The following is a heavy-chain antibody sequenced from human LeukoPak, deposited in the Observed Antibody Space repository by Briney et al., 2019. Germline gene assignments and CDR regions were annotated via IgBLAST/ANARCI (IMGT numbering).Heavy chain of an antibody. J-gene: IGHJ6*02. CDR1: GFTFSSYA. Sequence: GGSLRLSCAASGFTFSSYAMSWVRQAPGKGLEWVSAISGSGGSTYYADSVKGRFTISKDNSKNTLYLQMNSLRAEDTAVYYCAKDQQQLVPYYYYYYGMDVWGQGTTVTVSS. V-gene: IGHV3-23*01. D-gene: IGHD6-13*01. CDR3: AKDQQQLVPYYYYYYGMDV. CDR2: ISGSGGST.